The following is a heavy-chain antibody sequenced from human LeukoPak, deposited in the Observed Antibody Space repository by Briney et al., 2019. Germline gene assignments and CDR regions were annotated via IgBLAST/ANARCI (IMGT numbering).Heavy chain of an antibody. D-gene: IGHD4-17*01. CDR3: ARGNGDPGLEE. Sequence: KANGYTGTGYRIRWARQAYEKGLEWMGWISAYNGNTNYAQKLQGRVTMTTDTSTSTAYMELRSLRSDDTAVYYCARGNGDPGLEEWGQGTLVTVSS. V-gene: IGHV1-18*01. CDR1: GYTGTGYR. J-gene: IGHJ4*02. CDR2: ISAYNGNT.